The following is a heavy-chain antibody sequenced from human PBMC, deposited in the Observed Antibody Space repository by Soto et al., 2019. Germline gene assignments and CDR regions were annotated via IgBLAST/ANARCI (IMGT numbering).Heavy chain of an antibody. D-gene: IGHD1-1*01. CDR1: GFTFSSYG. V-gene: IGHV3-30*18. CDR3: EKDPNCAHPIFYYCYGMDV. Sequence: QVQLVESGGGVVQPGRSLRLSCAASGFTFSSYGMHWVRQAPGKGLEWVAVISYDGSNKYYADSVKGRFTISRDNSKNTLYLQMTSLRAEDTAVYYCEKDPNCAHPIFYYCYGMDVWGPGTTVTVSS. J-gene: IGHJ6*02. CDR2: ISYDGSNK.